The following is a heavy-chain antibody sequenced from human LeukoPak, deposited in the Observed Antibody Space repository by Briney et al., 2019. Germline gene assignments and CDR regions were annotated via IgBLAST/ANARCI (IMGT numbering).Heavy chain of an antibody. CDR1: GFTFSRYW. V-gene: IGHV3-74*01. D-gene: IGHD1-26*01. J-gene: IGHJ3*02. Sequence: GGSLRLSCAASGFTFSRYWMHWVRQAPGKGLVWVSRVDSDGASTSYADSVKGRFTISRDNAKNTLYLQMNSLRAEDTAVYYCASYGSYYDSRYVFDIWGQGTMVTVSS. CDR3: ASYGSYYDSRYVFDI. CDR2: VDSDGAST.